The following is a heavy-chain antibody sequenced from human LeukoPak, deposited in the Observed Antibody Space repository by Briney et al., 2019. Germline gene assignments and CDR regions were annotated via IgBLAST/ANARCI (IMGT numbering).Heavy chain of an antibody. Sequence: PGGSLRLSCAASGFTFDDYAMHWVRQAPGKGLEWVSGISWNSGSIGYADSVKGRFTISRDNAKNSLYLQMNSLRAEDTALYYCARPGGRGPRWFDPWGQGTLVTVSS. CDR2: ISWNSGSI. J-gene: IGHJ5*02. V-gene: IGHV3-9*01. D-gene: IGHD3-10*01. CDR3: ARPGGRGPRWFDP. CDR1: GFTFDDYA.